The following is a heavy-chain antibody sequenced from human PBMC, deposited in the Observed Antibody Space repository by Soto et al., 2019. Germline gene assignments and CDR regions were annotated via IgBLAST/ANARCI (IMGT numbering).Heavy chain of an antibody. Sequence: PSETLSLTCTVSGGYISSHYWSWIRQHPGKGLEWIGYIYYSGSTYYNPSLKSRVTISVDTSKNQFSLKLSSVTAADTAVYYCAIYDSSGSRGFQHWGQGTLVTVSS. V-gene: IGHV4-59*06. CDR1: GGYISSHY. J-gene: IGHJ1*01. CDR2: IYYSGST. D-gene: IGHD3-22*01. CDR3: AIYDSSGSRGFQH.